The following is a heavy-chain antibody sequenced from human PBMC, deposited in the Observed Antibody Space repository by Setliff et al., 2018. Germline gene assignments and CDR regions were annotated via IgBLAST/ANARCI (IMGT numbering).Heavy chain of an antibody. Sequence: ESLKISCKGSGYSFTSYWIGWVRQMPGKGLEWMGIIYPGDSDTRYSPSFEAQITFSVDKSITTAYLQWSSLKASDTAIYYCARHRVGNSGYAIPILDFWGQGALVTVSS. CDR2: IYPGDSDT. V-gene: IGHV5-51*01. CDR1: GYSFTSYW. CDR3: ARHRVGNSGYAIPILDF. D-gene: IGHD5-12*01. J-gene: IGHJ4*02.